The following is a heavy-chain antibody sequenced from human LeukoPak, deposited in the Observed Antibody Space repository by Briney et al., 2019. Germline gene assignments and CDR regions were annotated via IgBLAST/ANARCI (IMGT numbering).Heavy chain of an antibody. V-gene: IGHV3-21*01. J-gene: IGHJ4*02. CDR3: ARARYGGNSEDF. CDR2: ISSSRVYI. D-gene: IGHD4-23*01. Sequence: PGGSLRLSCAASGFTFSDYSMNWVREAQGEGVEWVSSISSSRVYIYYSDSVKGRFTISRDNSKNSLYLQMDSLRAEDTAVYFCARARYGGNSEDFWGLGTLVTVSS. CDR1: GFTFSDYS.